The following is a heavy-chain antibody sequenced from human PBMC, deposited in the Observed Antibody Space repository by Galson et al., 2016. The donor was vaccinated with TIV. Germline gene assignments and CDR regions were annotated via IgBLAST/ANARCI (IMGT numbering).Heavy chain of an antibody. V-gene: IGHV1-3*01. J-gene: IGHJ4*02. CDR2: INAGNAIT. CDR3: ARPPYCGGDCYKYDY. CDR1: GYTFTHYP. Sequence: CKASGYTFTHYPIHWVRQAPGQRLEWMGWINAGNAITKYSQKFQGRVTITRDTSASTAYMQLSSLRSEDTAVYYCARPPYCGGDCYKYDYWGQGTLVTVSS. D-gene: IGHD2-21*01.